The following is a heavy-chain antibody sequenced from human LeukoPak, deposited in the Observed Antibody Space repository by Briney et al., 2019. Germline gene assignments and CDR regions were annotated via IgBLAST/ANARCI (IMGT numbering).Heavy chain of an antibody. V-gene: IGHV3-48*04. CDR2: ISSSSSTI. CDR3: ARSFGGYNYGYNGMDV. J-gene: IGHJ6*02. D-gene: IGHD5-18*01. Sequence: GGSLRLSCAASGFTFSSYSMNWVRQAPGKGLEWVSYISSSSSTIYYADSVKGRFTISRDNAKNSLYLQMNSLRAEDTVVYYCARSFGGYNYGYNGMDVWGQGTTVTVSS. CDR1: GFTFSSYS.